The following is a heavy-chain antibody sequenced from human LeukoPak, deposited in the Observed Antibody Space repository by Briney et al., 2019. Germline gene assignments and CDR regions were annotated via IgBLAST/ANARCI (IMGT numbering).Heavy chain of an antibody. Sequence: GASVKVSCKASGYTFTGYYMHWVRQAPGQGLEWMGWINPNSGGTNYAQKFQGRVTMTRDTSISTAYMELSRLRSDDTAVYYCARGEYSYYDILTGLLEPYGMDVWGQGTTVTVSS. CDR3: ARGEYSYYDILTGLLEPYGMDV. D-gene: IGHD3-9*01. V-gene: IGHV1-2*02. CDR1: GYTFTGYY. CDR2: INPNSGGT. J-gene: IGHJ6*02.